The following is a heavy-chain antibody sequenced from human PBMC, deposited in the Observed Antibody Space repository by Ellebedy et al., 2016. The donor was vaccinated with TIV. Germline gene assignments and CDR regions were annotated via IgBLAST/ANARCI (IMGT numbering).Heavy chain of an antibody. V-gene: IGHV4-34*01. J-gene: IGHJ3*02. CDR2: INNGGSG. D-gene: IGHD4/OR15-4a*01. Sequence: SETLSLXXAVYGGSFSGYYWSWIRQPPGKGLEWIGEINNGGSGTYNPSLKSRVTISIDTSKNQFSLKLSSVTAADTAVYYCARSTTNMVRAFDIWGQGTMVTVSS. CDR1: GGSFSGYY. CDR3: ARSTTNMVRAFDI.